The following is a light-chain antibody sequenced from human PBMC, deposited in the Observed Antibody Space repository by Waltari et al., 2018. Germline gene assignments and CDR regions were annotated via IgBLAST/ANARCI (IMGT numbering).Light chain of an antibody. J-gene: IGLJ3*02. V-gene: IGLV1-44*01. Sequence: QSVLTQPLSMSGTPGQGVPIPCSGSSSNIGTHTVHWYQQLPGTAPKLLIYSNDQRPSGVPDRFSGSKSGTSASLAISGLQSDDEADYYCAAWDNSLDAWVFGGGTKLTVL. CDR2: SND. CDR1: SSNIGTHT. CDR3: AAWDNSLDAWV.